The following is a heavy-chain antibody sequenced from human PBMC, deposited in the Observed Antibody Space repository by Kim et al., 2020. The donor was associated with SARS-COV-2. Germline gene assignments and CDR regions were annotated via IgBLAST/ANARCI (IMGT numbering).Heavy chain of an antibody. CDR2: ISTTTGKP. D-gene: IGHD2-21*02. V-gene: IGHV7-4-1*02. J-gene: IGHJ4*02. Sequence: ASVKVSCKASGYTFTSYAMNCVRQVPGQGLEWMGWISTTTGKPTYAQGFTGRFVFSLDTPVATAYLQISGLKAEDTAVYYCSRDNGGDFDFDFWGQGTLV. CDR1: GYTFTSYA. CDR3: SRDNGGDFDFDF.